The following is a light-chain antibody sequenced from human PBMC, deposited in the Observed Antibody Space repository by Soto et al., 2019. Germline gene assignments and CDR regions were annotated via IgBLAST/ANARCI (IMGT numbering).Light chain of an antibody. V-gene: IGLV1-44*01. J-gene: IGLJ3*02. Sequence: QSVLTQPPSASGTPGQRVTISCSGSSSNIGSNTVNWYHHLPGTDPKILIYNNDQRPSGVPDRFSGSKSGTSASLAISGLQSEDEADYYCAAWDDSLNGPVFGGGTKLTVL. CDR2: NND. CDR1: SSNIGSNT. CDR3: AAWDDSLNGPV.